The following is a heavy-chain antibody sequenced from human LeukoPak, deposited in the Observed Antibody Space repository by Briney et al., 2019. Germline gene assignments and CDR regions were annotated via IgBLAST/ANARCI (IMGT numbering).Heavy chain of an antibody. CDR2: IYYSGST. Sequence: SETLSLTCTVSGGSISSYYWSWIRQPPGKGLEWIGYIYYSGSTNYNPSLKSRVTISVDTSKNQFSLKLSSVTAADTAVYYCARALGVVVVAATPKLTPTWFDPWGQGTLVTVSS. CDR3: ARALGVVVVAATPKLTPTWFDP. D-gene: IGHD2-15*01. CDR1: GGSISSYY. J-gene: IGHJ5*02. V-gene: IGHV4-59*01.